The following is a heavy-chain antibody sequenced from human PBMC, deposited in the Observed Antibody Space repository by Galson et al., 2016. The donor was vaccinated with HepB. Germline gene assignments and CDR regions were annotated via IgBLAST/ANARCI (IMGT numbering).Heavy chain of an antibody. V-gene: IGHV4-39*01. CDR1: GDSISSNNYS. J-gene: IGHJ1*01. Sequence: SETLSLTCTVSGDSISSNNYSWGWIRQPPGKGLEWIGSLYYSGSAYYNPSLKSRVTMSVDTSKNQFSLKLGSVTAADTAVFYCAATTGRYFQHWGQGTLVTVSS. CDR2: LYYSGSA. D-gene: IGHD1-26*01. CDR3: AATTGRYFQH.